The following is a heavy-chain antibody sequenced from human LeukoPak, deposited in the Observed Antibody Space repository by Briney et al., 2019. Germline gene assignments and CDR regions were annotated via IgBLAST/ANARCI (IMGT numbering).Heavy chain of an antibody. D-gene: IGHD1-26*01. Sequence: PGGSLRLSCAASGFTFSSYSMNWVRQAPGKGLEWVSSISRSSSYIYYADSVKGRFTISRDNAKNSLYLQMNSLRAEDTAVYYCARAPSGSYGYAFDIWGQGTMVTVSS. CDR1: GFTFSSYS. J-gene: IGHJ3*02. CDR2: ISRSSSYI. CDR3: ARAPSGSYGYAFDI. V-gene: IGHV3-21*01.